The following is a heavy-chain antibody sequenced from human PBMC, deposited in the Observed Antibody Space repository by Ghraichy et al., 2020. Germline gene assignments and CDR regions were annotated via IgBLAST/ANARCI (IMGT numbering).Heavy chain of an antibody. CDR2: IYYSGST. J-gene: IGHJ6*02. Sequence: GSLRLSCTVSAGSISSYYWNWIRQPPGKGLEWIGYIYYSGSTNYNSSLKSRVTISVDPSKNQFSLKLSSVTAADTAVYYCARDVVPSATKYGLDVWGQGTTVTVSS. CDR3: ARDVVPSATKYGLDV. D-gene: IGHD2-2*01. V-gene: IGHV4-59*01. CDR1: AGSISSYY.